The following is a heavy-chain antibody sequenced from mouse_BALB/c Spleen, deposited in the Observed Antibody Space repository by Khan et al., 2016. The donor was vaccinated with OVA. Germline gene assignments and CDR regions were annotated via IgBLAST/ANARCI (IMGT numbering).Heavy chain of an antibody. V-gene: IGHV1-4*01. J-gene: IGHJ3*01. CDR2: IIPSNDYT. Sequence: QVQLKQSGAELARPGASVKMSCKASGYTFTTYTIHWLKQRPGQGLEWIGYIIPSNDYTNYNQKFKDRATLTADKSSSTAYMQLSSLTSEDSAVYYCAREGAYYRSDGWFAYWGQGTLVTVSA. D-gene: IGHD2-14*01. CDR1: GYTFTTYT. CDR3: AREGAYYRSDGWFAY.